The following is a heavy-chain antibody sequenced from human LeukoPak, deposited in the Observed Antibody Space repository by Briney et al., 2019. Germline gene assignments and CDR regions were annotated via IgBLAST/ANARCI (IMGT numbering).Heavy chain of an antibody. CDR3: ARASPSMDV. Sequence: SETLSLTCTVSGGSVSSGSYYWSWIRQPPGKGLEWIGYIYYSGRTNYNPSLKSRVTISVDKSKNQFSLKLSSVTAADTAVYHCARASPSMDVWGQGTTVTVSS. CDR2: IYYSGRT. J-gene: IGHJ6*02. V-gene: IGHV4-61*01. CDR1: GGSVSSGSYY.